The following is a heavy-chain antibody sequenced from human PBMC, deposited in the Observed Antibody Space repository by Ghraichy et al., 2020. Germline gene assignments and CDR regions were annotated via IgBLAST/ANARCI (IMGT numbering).Heavy chain of an antibody. CDR2: IYHSGST. Sequence: SETLSLTCAVSGGSISSGGYSWSWIRQPPGKGLEWIGYIYHSGSTYYNPSLKSRVTISVDRSKNQFSLKLSSVTAADTAVYYCARATPIYSSSFDPWGQGTLVTVSS. D-gene: IGHD6-6*01. CDR1: GGSISSGGYS. J-gene: IGHJ5*02. CDR3: ARATPIYSSSFDP. V-gene: IGHV4-30-2*01.